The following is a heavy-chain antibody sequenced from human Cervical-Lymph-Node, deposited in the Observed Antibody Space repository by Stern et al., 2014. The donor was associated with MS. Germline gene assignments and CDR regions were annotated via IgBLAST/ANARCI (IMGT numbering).Heavy chain of an antibody. D-gene: IGHD6-13*01. CDR3: ARINRDRSSWYDY. CDR2: IIPTLGTV. J-gene: IGHJ4*02. Sequence: VQLVQSGAEVKKPGSSVKVSCKTSGGTFTSYGITWVRQASGQGLEWIGGIIPTLGTVNYAQKFQDRITITADYSTNTVDMELTSLRSEDTAVYYCARINRDRSSWYDYWGQGTLVTVSS. CDR1: GGTFTSYG. V-gene: IGHV1-69*19.